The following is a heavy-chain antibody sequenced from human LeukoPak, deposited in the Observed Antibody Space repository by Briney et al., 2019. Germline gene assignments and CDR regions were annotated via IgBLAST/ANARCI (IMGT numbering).Heavy chain of an antibody. CDR3: AGATVVTPHYYYSAMDV. J-gene: IGHJ6*02. V-gene: IGHV4-59*08. CDR2: IYYSGST. Sequence: SETLSLTCTVSGGSISSYYWSWIRQPPGKGLEWVGYIYYSGSTNYNPSLKSRVTISVDTSKNQFSLKLSSVTAADTAVYYCAGATVVTPHYYYSAMDVWGQGTTVTVSS. D-gene: IGHD4-23*01. CDR1: GGSISSYY.